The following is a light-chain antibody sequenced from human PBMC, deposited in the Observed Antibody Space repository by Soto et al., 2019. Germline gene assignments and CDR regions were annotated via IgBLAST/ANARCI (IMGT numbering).Light chain of an antibody. V-gene: IGLV1-51*01. CDR1: SSNVGNNF. Sequence: QSVLTQPPSVSAAPGQKVTISCSGSSSNVGNNFVSWYQQLPGAAPKFLIYDDSKRASGIPDRSSGSKTGSSATLAITGLQPGDEADYYCETWGSRLSAGVFGTGTKVTVL. CDR3: ETWGSRLSAGV. J-gene: IGLJ1*01. CDR2: DDS.